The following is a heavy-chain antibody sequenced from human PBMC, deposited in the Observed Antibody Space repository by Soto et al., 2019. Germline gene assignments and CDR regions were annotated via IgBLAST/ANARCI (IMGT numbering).Heavy chain of an antibody. V-gene: IGHV1-18*01. CDR1: GYAFTTYG. Sequence: QVHLVQSGAEVKKPGASVKVSCQGSGYAFTTYGITWVRQAPGQGLEWMGWISAHNGNTNYAQKLQGRVTVTRDTSTSTAYMELRSLRYDVTAVYYCARGRDGDYWGQGARVTVSS. CDR2: ISAHNGNT. J-gene: IGHJ4*02. D-gene: IGHD6-6*01. CDR3: ARGRDGDY.